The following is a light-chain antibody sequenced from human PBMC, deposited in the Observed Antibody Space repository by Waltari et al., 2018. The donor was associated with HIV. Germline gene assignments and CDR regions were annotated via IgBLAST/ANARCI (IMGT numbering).Light chain of an antibody. CDR1: SSTIGSNI. CDR3: AAWDDSLIGPV. Sequence: QSVLTQPPSASGTPGQRVTISCSGRSSTIGSNIVNCYQQLPGPAPKLLIYSNNQRPAGVPDRLSVSKSGTSASLAISGLQSEDEANYYCAAWDDSLIGPVFGGGTKLTVL. V-gene: IGLV1-44*01. CDR2: SNN. J-gene: IGLJ3*02.